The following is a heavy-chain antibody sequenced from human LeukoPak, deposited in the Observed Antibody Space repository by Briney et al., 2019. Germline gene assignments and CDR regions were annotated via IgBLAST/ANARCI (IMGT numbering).Heavy chain of an antibody. D-gene: IGHD3-10*01. V-gene: IGHV4-39*01. Sequence: KPSETLSLTCTVSGDSISSTSYYWDWIRQPPGKGLEWIGGIYNSGTTYYNPSLKSRVTISVDTSKNQFSLKVSSVTAADTAVYYCASRVYGLGSFNYWGQGTLVTVSS. CDR1: GDSISSTSYY. CDR2: IYNSGTT. CDR3: ASRVYGLGSFNY. J-gene: IGHJ4*01.